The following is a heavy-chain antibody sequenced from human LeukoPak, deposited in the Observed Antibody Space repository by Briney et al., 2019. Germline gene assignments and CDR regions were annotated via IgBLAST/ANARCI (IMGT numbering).Heavy chain of an antibody. J-gene: IGHJ4*02. V-gene: IGHV3-30*02. CDR3: AKDRYYYDSSIGLYYFDY. CDR1: GFTFSNSG. D-gene: IGHD3-22*01. Sequence: GGSLRLSCAASGFTFSNSGMHWVRQAPGKGLEWVAFIRYDGGYKYYADSVKGRFTISRDNSKNTLYLQMNSLRAEDTAVYYCAKDRYYYDSSIGLYYFDYWGQGTLVTVSS. CDR2: IRYDGGYK.